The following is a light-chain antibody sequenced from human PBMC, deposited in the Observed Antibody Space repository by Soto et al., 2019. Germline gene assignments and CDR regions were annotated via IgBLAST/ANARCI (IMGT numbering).Light chain of an antibody. CDR1: SSDVGAYNY. Sequence: QSALTQPASVSGSPGQSITISCTGTSSDVGAYNYVSWYLQYPGKAPKLMIFDVNNRPSGVSRRFSGSKSGNTASLTISGLQAEDEADYYCSSYTSSADDVFGTGTKVTVL. J-gene: IGLJ1*01. CDR2: DVN. V-gene: IGLV2-14*01. CDR3: SSYTSSADDV.